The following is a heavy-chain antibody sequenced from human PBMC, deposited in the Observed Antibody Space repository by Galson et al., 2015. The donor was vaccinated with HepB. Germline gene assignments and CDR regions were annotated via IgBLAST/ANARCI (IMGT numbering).Heavy chain of an antibody. CDR3: ARRRTPSRLRDAFDI. CDR2: INHSGST. CDR1: GGSFSGYY. J-gene: IGHJ3*02. D-gene: IGHD1-14*01. V-gene: IGHV4-34*01. Sequence: ETLSLTCAVYGGSFSGYYWSWIRQPPGKGLEWIGEINHSGSTNYNPSLKSRVTISVDTSKNQFSLKLSSVTAADTAVYYCARRRTPSRLRDAFDIWGQGTMVTVSS.